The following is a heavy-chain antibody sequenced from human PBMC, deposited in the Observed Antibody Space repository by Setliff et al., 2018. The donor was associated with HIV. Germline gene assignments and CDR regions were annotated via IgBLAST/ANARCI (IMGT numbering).Heavy chain of an antibody. Sequence: NPSETLSLTCTVSGGSISSYYWSWIRQPPGKGLEWIGYIYTSGSTNYNPSLKSRVTISVDTSKNQFSLNLNSVTAADTAVYYCARAPHTGFYYMDVWGKGTTVTVPS. CDR3: ARAPHTGFYYMDV. J-gene: IGHJ6*03. V-gene: IGHV4-4*08. CDR2: IYTSGST. CDR1: GGSISSYY.